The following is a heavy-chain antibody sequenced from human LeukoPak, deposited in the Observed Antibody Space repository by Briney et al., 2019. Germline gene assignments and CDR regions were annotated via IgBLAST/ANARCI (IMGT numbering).Heavy chain of an antibody. D-gene: IGHD3-10*01. V-gene: IGHV4-34*01. J-gene: IGHJ4*02. Sequence: SETLSLTCAVYGXSFSGYYWSWIRQPPGKGLEWIGEINHSGSTNYNPSLKSPVTISVDTSKNQFSLKLSSVTAADTAVYYCARGKRGITMVRGVITHFDYWGQGTLVTVSS. CDR2: INHSGST. CDR1: GXSFSGYY. CDR3: ARGKRGITMVRGVITHFDY.